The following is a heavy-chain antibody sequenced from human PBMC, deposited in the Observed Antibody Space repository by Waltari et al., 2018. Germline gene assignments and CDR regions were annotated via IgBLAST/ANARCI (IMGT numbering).Heavy chain of an antibody. CDR2: FYAGGGT. CDR1: SDSISTYY. D-gene: IGHD3-22*01. Sequence: QVQLQESGPGLVKPSENLSLTCTVSSDSISTYYWTWIRQSAGKGLEWLGRFYAGGGTKYNPSLNSRVTMSVDTSKNQFSLKLTSVTAADSAVYYCARGTYYYDTSGYSDGNHYYIDVWGKGTSVTVSS. V-gene: IGHV4-4*07. J-gene: IGHJ6*03. CDR3: ARGTYYYDTSGYSDGNHYYIDV.